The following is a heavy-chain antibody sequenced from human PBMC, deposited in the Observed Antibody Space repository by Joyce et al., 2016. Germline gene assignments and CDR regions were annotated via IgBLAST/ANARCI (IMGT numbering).Heavy chain of an antibody. CDR3: ARHGWRYGSFYYFDS. V-gene: IGHV4-39*01. D-gene: IGHD3-10*01. Sequence: QLQLQESGPGLVKPSETLSLTCTVSVGSFSTNCLYWGWVRQPPGKGLEWIGAIYYSGSTYYNPYFHSRGTFSIATSRNRLSLQLNSVTAADTAVYYCARHGWRYGSFYYFDSWGLGTLVIVSP. J-gene: IGHJ4*02. CDR1: VGSFSTNCLY. CDR2: IYYSGST.